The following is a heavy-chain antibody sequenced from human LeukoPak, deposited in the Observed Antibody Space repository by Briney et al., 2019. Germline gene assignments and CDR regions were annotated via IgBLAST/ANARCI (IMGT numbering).Heavy chain of an antibody. J-gene: IGHJ5*02. CDR3: ARDFGDSLVVAAEFNWFDP. CDR2: ISYDGSNK. D-gene: IGHD2-15*01. V-gene: IGHV3-30-3*01. Sequence: GGSLRLSCAASGFTFSSYAMHWVRQAPGKGLEWVAVISYDGSNKYYADSVKGRLTISRDNSKNTLYLQMNSLRAEDTAVYYCARDFGDSLVVAAEFNWFDPWGQGTLVTVSS. CDR1: GFTFSSYA.